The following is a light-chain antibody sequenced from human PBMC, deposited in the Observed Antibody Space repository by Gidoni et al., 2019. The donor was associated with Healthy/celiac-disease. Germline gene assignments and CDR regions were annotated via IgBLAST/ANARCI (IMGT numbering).Light chain of an antibody. Sequence: QSVLTQPPSASGTPGQRVTISCSGSSSNIGSNTVNCYQQLPGTAPKLLIYSNNHRPSGVPDRFSGSKSGTSASLAISGLQSEDEADYYCAAWDDSLNGWVCGGGTKLTVL. V-gene: IGLV1-44*01. CDR3: AAWDDSLNGWV. CDR1: SSNIGSNT. J-gene: IGLJ3*02. CDR2: SNN.